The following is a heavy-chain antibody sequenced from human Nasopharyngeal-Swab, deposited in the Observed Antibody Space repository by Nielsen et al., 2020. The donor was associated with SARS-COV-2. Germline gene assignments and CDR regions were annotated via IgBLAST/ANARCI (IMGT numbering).Heavy chain of an antibody. Sequence: WIRQPPGKGLEWIGEINHSGSTNYNPSLKSRVTISVDTSKNQFSLKLISVTAADTAVYYCARGKRSNYFRVSPPNWFDPWGQGTLVTVSS. CDR3: ARGKRSNYFRVSPPNWFDP. D-gene: IGHD2/OR15-2a*01. J-gene: IGHJ5*02. CDR2: INHSGST. V-gene: IGHV4-34*01.